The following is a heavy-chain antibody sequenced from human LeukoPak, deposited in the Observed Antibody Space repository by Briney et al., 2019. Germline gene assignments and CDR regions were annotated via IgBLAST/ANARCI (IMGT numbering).Heavy chain of an antibody. D-gene: IGHD4-17*01. J-gene: IGHJ5*02. CDR1: GYDFSIKW. V-gene: IGHV5-51*01. CDR2: IYPTDSIT. CDR3: ARLAPDYADYWFDP. Sequence: GESLKISCKTSGYDFSIKWIGWVRQMPGKGLEWMGIIYPTDSITKYSPSFPGHATMSVATSVNTAYLQWTSLKASDTAIYYCARLAPDYADYWFDPWGQGTLVTVSS.